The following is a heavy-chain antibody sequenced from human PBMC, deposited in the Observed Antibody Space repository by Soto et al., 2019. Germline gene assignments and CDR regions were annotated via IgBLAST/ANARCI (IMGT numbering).Heavy chain of an antibody. Sequence: GGSLRLSYAASGFTFSSYAMSWVRQAPGKGLEWVSAISGSGGSTYYADSVKGRFTISRDNSKNTLYLQMNSLRAEDTAVYYCAITILGYCSGGSCYAEYFQHWGQGTLVTVSS. V-gene: IGHV3-23*01. CDR2: ISGSGGST. CDR1: GFTFSSYA. D-gene: IGHD2-15*01. J-gene: IGHJ1*01. CDR3: AITILGYCSGGSCYAEYFQH.